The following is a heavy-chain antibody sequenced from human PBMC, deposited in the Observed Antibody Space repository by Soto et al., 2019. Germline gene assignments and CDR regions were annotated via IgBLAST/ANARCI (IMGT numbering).Heavy chain of an antibody. CDR2: IYRSGTT. D-gene: IGHD3-22*01. CDR1: GGSVSSGSYY. Sequence: PSETLSLTCTVSGGSVSSGSYYWSWIRHAPGKGLDWIGDIYRSGTTNYNLSLKGPVTISVDTSKSQFSLNLTTATAADTAVYYCTRGEIRYGGSGYQTYGIDYWGQGTLVTVSS. V-gene: IGHV4-61*01. J-gene: IGHJ4*02. CDR3: TRGEIRYGGSGYQTYGIDY.